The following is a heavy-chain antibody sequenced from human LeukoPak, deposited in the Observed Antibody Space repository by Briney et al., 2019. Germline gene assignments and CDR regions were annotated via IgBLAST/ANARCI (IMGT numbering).Heavy chain of an antibody. Sequence: PGGSLRLSCAGSGFALKSYSLSWVRQAPGKGLEWVSSISSTSAYIYYADSVKGRFTISRDNADNVVYLQMNSLGAEDTAVYYCARVAVSGPTGWFDSWGQGTLVIVSS. CDR1: GFALKSYS. J-gene: IGHJ5*01. D-gene: IGHD2-8*02. V-gene: IGHV3-21*01. CDR3: ARVAVSGPTGWFDS. CDR2: ISSTSAYI.